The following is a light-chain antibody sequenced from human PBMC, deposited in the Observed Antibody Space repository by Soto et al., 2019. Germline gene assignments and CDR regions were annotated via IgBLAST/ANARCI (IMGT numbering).Light chain of an antibody. Sequence: EIVLTQSPATLSLSPGERATVSCRASQSVSSYLAWYQQKPGQAPRLLIYGASTRGTGIPARFSGSGSGTELTLTISSLQSEDFAGYYCQQYNNWPLFVQGTKVDIK. V-gene: IGKV3-15*01. J-gene: IGKJ1*01. CDR3: QQYNNWPL. CDR1: QSVSSY. CDR2: GAS.